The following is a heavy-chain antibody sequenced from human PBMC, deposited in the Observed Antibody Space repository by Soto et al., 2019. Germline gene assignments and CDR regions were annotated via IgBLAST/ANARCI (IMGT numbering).Heavy chain of an antibody. Sequence: EVQLLESGGGVVQPGGSLRLSCVASEFRFGSYAISWVRQAPGKGLEWVSGSSGSGGRPYYTDSVKGRFTISRDNTENTLYRQMRSLRADDTAIYYCAEVRYTSGPPFGLDVWGQGTTVTVSS. J-gene: IGHJ6*02. CDR3: AEVRYTSGPPFGLDV. D-gene: IGHD3-22*01. CDR1: EFRFGSYA. CDR2: SSGSGGRP. V-gene: IGHV3-23*01.